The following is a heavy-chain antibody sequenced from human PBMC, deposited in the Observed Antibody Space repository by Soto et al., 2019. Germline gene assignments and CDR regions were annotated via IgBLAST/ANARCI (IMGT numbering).Heavy chain of an antibody. Sequence: GASLKISCKASGYNFVEYWIGWVRQMPGKGLEWMGSVYPNDSDVKYSPSFQGQVTVSADKSINTAYLHWSSLKPSDSDTYSCGAGSFEHWGQGTPVTVSS. V-gene: IGHV5-51*01. CDR1: GYNFVEYW. CDR2: VYPNDSDV. J-gene: IGHJ4*02. CDR3: GAGSFEH.